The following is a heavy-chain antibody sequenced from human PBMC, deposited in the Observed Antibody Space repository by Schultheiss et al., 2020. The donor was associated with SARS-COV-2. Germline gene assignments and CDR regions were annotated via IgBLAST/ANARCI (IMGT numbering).Heavy chain of an antibody. CDR1: GGSISSYY. Sequence: SETLSLTCTVSGGSISSYYWSWIRQPPGKGLEWIGYIYYSGSTNYNPSLKSRVTISVDTSKNQFSLKLSSVTAADTAVYYCARGDLGTIFGVVTSDYWGQGTLVTVSS. D-gene: IGHD3-3*01. J-gene: IGHJ4*02. CDR2: IYYSGST. CDR3: ARGDLGTIFGVVTSDY. V-gene: IGHV4-59*01.